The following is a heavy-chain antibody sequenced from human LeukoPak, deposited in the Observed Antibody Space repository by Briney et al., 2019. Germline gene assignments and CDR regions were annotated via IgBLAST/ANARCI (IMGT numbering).Heavy chain of an antibody. CDR1: GGSMSSYY. V-gene: IGHV4-59*08. D-gene: IGHD5-24*01. CDR3: ARGARAGYNLEPFDY. Sequence: SETLSLTCTVSGGSMSSYYWSWIRQPPGKGLEWIGYIYYSGSTKYNPSLKSRVTISVDTSQNQFSLKLSSVTAADTAVYYCARGARAGYNLEPFDYWGQGTLVTVSS. CDR2: IYYSGST. J-gene: IGHJ4*02.